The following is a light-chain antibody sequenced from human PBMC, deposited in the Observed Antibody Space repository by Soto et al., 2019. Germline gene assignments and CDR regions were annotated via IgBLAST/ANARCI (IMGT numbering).Light chain of an antibody. CDR1: QSISSY. CDR3: QHYNSYSEA. Sequence: DIQMTQSPSSLSASLGDRVTITCRASQSISSYLNWYQQKPGRAPKRLIYAASSLQSGVPSRFSSSGSGTDFTLTISSLQPDDFATYYCQHYNSYSEAFGQGTKVDIK. J-gene: IGKJ1*01. CDR2: AAS. V-gene: IGKV1-39*01.